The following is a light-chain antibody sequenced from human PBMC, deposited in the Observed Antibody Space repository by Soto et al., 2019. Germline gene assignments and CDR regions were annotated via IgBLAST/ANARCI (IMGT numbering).Light chain of an antibody. V-gene: IGKV3-15*01. CDR2: GAS. CDR1: QSISTK. Sequence: IVMTQSPATLSVSPGGRATLSCRASQSISTKLAWYQQKPGQAPRLLIYGASTRAPGIPARFSGSGSGTEFNLTISSLQSEDFAVYYCQQYNNWPRATFGGGTKVDIK. CDR3: QQYNNWPRAT. J-gene: IGKJ4*01.